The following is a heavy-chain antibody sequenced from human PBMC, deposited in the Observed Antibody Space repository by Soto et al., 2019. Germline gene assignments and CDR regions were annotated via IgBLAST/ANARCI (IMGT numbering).Heavy chain of an antibody. J-gene: IGHJ5*02. CDR3: ARVFSDSSSFFDP. Sequence: SETLSLTCTVSGGSISSGGYYLSWIRQHPGKGLEWIGYIYYSGSTYYNPSLKSRVTISVDTSKNQFSLKLSSVTAADTAVYYCARVFSDSSSFFDPWGQGTLVTVSS. D-gene: IGHD6-13*01. V-gene: IGHV4-31*03. CDR2: IYYSGST. CDR1: GGSISSGGYY.